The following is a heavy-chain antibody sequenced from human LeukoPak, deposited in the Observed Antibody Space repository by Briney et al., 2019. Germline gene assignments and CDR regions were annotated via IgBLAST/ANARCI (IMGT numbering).Heavy chain of an antibody. CDR3: ARHPNVVVVEHIRGFYFDN. J-gene: IGHJ4*02. CDR2: IYYSGNT. Sequence: SETLSLTCTVSGDSVDSRPYYWAWIRQPPGKGLEWIGSIYYSGNTYHNPSLKTRLTISVDTSRNQFSLRLTSLTAADTAVYYCARHPNVVVVEHIRGFYFDNWGQGAPVTVSS. D-gene: IGHD2-2*01. CDR1: GDSVDSRPYY. V-gene: IGHV4-39*01.